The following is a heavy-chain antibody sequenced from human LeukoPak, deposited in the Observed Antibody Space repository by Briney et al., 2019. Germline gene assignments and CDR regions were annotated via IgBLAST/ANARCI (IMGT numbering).Heavy chain of an antibody. Sequence: PGGSLRLSCAASGFTFSSYGMHWVRQAQGKGLEWVAFIRYDGSNKYYADSVKGRFTISRDNSKNTLYLQMNSLRAEDTAVYYCAKDLITYGSGSYPWFDPWGQGTLVTVSS. D-gene: IGHD3-10*01. CDR1: GFTFSSYG. CDR3: AKDLITYGSGSYPWFDP. J-gene: IGHJ5*02. CDR2: IRYDGSNK. V-gene: IGHV3-30*02.